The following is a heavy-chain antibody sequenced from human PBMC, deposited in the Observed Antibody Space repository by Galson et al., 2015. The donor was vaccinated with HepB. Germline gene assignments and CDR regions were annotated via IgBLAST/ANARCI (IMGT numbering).Heavy chain of an antibody. J-gene: IGHJ3*02. D-gene: IGHD2-2*01. Sequence: SVKVSCKASGYTFTSYGLTWVRQAPGQGLEWMGWISAYNGNTNYAPELQGRVTMTTDTSTSTAYMELRSLRSDDTAVYYCARIRNQLLNDAFDIWGQGTMVTVSS. CDR1: GYTFTSYG. CDR2: ISAYNGNT. V-gene: IGHV1-18*01. CDR3: ARIRNQLLNDAFDI.